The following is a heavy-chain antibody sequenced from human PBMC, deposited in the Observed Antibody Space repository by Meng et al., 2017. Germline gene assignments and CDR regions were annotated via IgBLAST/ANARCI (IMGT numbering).Heavy chain of an antibody. CDR2: NKSKTDGGTT. J-gene: IGHJ2*01. Sequence: GAGGGTVRAGGAPKISLAAFWINFRNAWMGLGRPAPGKGVEVVGRNKSKTDGGTTDYALTVKGQFTISKDDSKNPQYLQINRLTTEDTTVYYCTTDYRSPQGVPVSWGRGTLVTVSS. V-gene: IGHV3-15*01. CDR3: TTDYRSPQGVPVS. D-gene: IGHD3-16*02. CDR1: WINFRNAW.